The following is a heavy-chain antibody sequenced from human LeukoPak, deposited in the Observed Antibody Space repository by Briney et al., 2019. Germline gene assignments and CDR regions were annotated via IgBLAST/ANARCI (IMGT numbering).Heavy chain of an antibody. Sequence: GGSLRLSCAASGFTFDDYGMSWVRQAPGKGLEWVSGINWNGGSTGYADSVMGRFIISRDNAKNSLYLQMNSLRAEDTALYHCARDSSSWTYYYGMDVWGQGTTVTVSS. CDR1: GFTFDDYG. V-gene: IGHV3-20*01. D-gene: IGHD6-13*01. J-gene: IGHJ6*02. CDR2: INWNGGST. CDR3: ARDSSSWTYYYGMDV.